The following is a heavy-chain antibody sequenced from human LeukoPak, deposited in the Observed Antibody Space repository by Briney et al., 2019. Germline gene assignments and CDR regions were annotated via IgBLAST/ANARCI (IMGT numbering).Heavy chain of an antibody. CDR3: ASHPVVPAAKDVDAAMVTSFDY. CDR1: GCTFSSYA. Sequence: SVKVSCKASGCTFSSYAISWVRQAPGQGLEWMGGIIPIFGTANYAQKFQGRVTITADESTSTAYMELSSLRSEDTAVYYCASHPVVPAAKDVDAAMVTSFDYWGQGTLVTVSS. D-gene: IGHD5-18*01. CDR2: IIPIFGTA. J-gene: IGHJ4*02. V-gene: IGHV1-69*01.